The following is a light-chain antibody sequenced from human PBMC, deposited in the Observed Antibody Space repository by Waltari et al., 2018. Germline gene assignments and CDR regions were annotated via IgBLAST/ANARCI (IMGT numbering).Light chain of an antibody. CDR3: CSYAGSSTWV. V-gene: IGLV2-23*02. CDR1: SNDVGTYQF. Sequence: QSALPQPVSVSGSPGQSITIPCTGTSNDVGTYQFLSWYQQHPGKAPKVIIFEVNERPSGVSNRFSGSKSGNTASLTISGLQPEDEADYYCCSYAGSSTWVFGGGTKLTVL. CDR2: EVN. J-gene: IGLJ3*02.